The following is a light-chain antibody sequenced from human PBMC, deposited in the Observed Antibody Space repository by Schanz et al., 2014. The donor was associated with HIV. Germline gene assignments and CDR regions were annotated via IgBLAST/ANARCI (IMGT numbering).Light chain of an antibody. J-gene: IGKJ2*02. CDR1: QTIDNW. CDR3: QHYYSYPWT. CDR2: QAS. V-gene: IGKV1-5*03. Sequence: DIQMTQSPSTLSASIGDRVTIKCRASQTIDNWLAWYQQKPGKAPKLLIYQASYLETGVPSRFSGSGSGTEFTLTISGLQPEDFATYYCQHYYSYPWTFGQGTELEIK.